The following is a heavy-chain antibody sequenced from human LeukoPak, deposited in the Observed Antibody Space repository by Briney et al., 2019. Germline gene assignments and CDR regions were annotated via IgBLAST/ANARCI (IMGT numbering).Heavy chain of an antibody. CDR3: ARVTDFWNEYYDSYFDY. D-gene: IGHD3-3*01. Sequence: SETLSLTCSVSGGSIRGNYWSWIRQTQGKGLEWIGEANYSGNTNYNPSVKSRVAISVDMSKNHLSLRLNSVTAADTAVYYCARVTDFWNEYYDSYFDYWGQGALVIVSS. J-gene: IGHJ4*02. CDR2: ANYSGNT. V-gene: IGHV4-34*01. CDR1: GGSIRGNY.